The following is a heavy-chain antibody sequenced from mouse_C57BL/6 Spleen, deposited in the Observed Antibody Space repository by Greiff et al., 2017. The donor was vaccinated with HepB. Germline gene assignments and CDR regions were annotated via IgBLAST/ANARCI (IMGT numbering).Heavy chain of an antibody. D-gene: IGHD2-4*01. CDR1: GFSLTSYG. Sequence: QVQLQQSGPGLVQPSQSLSITCTVSGFSLTSYGVHWVRQSPGKGLGWLGVIWRGGSTDYNAAFISRLSISKDNSKSQVFFKMNSLQADDTAIYYCARNDYDYSWFAYWGQGTLVTVSA. CDR2: IWRGGST. V-gene: IGHV2-2*01. J-gene: IGHJ3*01. CDR3: ARNDYDYSWFAY.